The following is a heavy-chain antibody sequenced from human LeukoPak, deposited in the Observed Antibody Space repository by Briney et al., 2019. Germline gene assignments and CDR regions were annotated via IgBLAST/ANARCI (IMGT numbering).Heavy chain of an antibody. V-gene: IGHV3-23*01. J-gene: IGHJ3*02. D-gene: IGHD6-13*01. Sequence: GGSLRLSCAASGFTFSSYAMSWVRQAPGKGLEWVSAISGSGGSTYYADSVKGRFTISRDNSKNTLYLQMNSLRAEDTAVYYCAKQQQLDIISESSGAFDIWGQGTMVTVSS. CDR2: ISGSGGST. CDR3: AKQQQLDIISESSGAFDI. CDR1: GFTFSSYA.